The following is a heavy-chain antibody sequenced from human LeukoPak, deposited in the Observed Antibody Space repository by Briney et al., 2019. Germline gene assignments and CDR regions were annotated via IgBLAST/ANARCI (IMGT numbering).Heavy chain of an antibody. J-gene: IGHJ4*02. Sequence: SETLSLTCTVSGGSISGYYWSWIRQPPGKGLEWIGYIYYSGGTNYNPSLNSRVTISVDASKNQFSLKLSSVTAADTAVYYCASLNGGGGGSYPEMDYXXXGXXXTVSS. CDR3: ASLNGGGGGSYPEMDY. CDR2: IYYSGGT. CDR1: GGSISGYY. V-gene: IGHV4-59*01. D-gene: IGHD1-26*01.